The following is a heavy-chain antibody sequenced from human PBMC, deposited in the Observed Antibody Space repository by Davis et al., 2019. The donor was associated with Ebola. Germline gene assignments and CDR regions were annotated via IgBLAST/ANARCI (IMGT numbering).Heavy chain of an antibody. D-gene: IGHD5-18*01. CDR3: AKEGYSYGWVDY. V-gene: IGHV3-48*02. J-gene: IGHJ4*02. Sequence: GGSLRLSCAVSGFTLSGHGINWVRQAPGKGLEWVSYISGSSSAVQYAESVRGRFTITRDNAKNALYLEMNSLRDEDTAVYYCAKEGYSYGWVDYWGQGTLVTVSS. CDR2: ISGSSSAV. CDR1: GFTLSGHG.